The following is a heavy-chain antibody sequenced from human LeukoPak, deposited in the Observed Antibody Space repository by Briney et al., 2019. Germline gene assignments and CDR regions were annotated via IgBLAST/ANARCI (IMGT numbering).Heavy chain of an antibody. CDR3: TRTIAKQQLILN. J-gene: IGHJ4*02. V-gene: IGHV1-18*01. CDR2: INTYNANT. Sequence: ASXKVSCKASGYTFTSYGISWVRQAPGQGREWMGWINTYNANTLYAQKLQGRVTITTDTSTSTAYMELKSLRSDDTAVYYCTRTIAKQQLILNWGQGSLVTVSS. CDR1: GYTFTSYG. D-gene: IGHD6-13*01.